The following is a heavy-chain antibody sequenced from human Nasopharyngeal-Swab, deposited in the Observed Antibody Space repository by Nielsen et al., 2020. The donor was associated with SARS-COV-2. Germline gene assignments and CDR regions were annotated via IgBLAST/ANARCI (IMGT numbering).Heavy chain of an antibody. CDR1: GGSLSDYH. CDR3: AGHPADFDY. D-gene: IGHD6-25*01. J-gene: IGHJ4*02. Sequence: SETLSLTCAVYGGSLSDYHWSWIRQPPGKGLEWIGEMKPSGRTHHNPSLKSRVAISIDTSKNQFFLNLRSVTAADTAVYYCAGHPADFDYWGQGTLVTVSS. V-gene: IGHV4-34*01. CDR2: MKPSGRT.